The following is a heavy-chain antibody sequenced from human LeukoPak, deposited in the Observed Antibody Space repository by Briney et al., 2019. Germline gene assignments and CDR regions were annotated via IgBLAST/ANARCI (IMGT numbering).Heavy chain of an antibody. D-gene: IGHD5-18*01. CDR2: IKSDGST. V-gene: IGHV3-74*01. CDR3: SRVGLYNYGGFDY. J-gene: IGHJ4*02. Sequence: GGSLRLSCAASGFTFSSYWMHWVGQAPGKGLVWVSRIKSDGSTNYADSVKGRFTISRGNVKNTVYLQMDSLRAEDTAVYYCSRVGLYNYGGFDYWGQGSLVTVSS. CDR1: GFTFSSYW.